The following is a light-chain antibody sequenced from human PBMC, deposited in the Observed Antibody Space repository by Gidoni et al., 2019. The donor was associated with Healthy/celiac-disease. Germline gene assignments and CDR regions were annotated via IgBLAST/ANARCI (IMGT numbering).Light chain of an antibody. CDR2: GAS. V-gene: IGKV3-20*01. Sequence: VLTQSPGTLSLSPGERATLSCRASQSVSSSYLAWYQQKPGKAPRLLIYGASSRATGIPDRFSGSGSGTDFTLTISRLEPEDFAVYYCQQYGSSPLTFGGGTKVEIK. J-gene: IGKJ4*01. CDR1: QSVSSSY. CDR3: QQYGSSPLT.